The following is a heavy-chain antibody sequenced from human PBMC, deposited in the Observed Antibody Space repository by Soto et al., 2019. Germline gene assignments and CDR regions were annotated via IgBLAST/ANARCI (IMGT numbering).Heavy chain of an antibody. CDR2: VYYSGST. Sequence: SETLSLTCTVSGGSTNSRSDYWSWIRQPPGKGLEWIGSVYYSGSTHDNPSLQSRVTISVDTSRNQFSLNLISVTAADTAVYFCARQPRGPGYGERGLYFDYWGQGTLVTVSS. J-gene: IGHJ4*02. CDR1: GGSTNSRSDY. V-gene: IGHV4-39*01. D-gene: IGHD3-16*01. CDR3: ARQPRGPGYGERGLYFDY.